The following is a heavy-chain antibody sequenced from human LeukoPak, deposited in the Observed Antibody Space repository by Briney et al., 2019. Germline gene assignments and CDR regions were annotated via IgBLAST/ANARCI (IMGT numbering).Heavy chain of an antibody. CDR2: IYPGDSDT. Sequence: GESLKISCKGSGYSFTSYWIGWVRQRPGKGLEGMGIIYPGDSDTRYSPSFQGQVTISADKSISTAYLQWSRLKASDTAMYYCARLVDTAMVIGYYFDYWGQGTLVTVSS. CDR3: ARLVDTAMVIGYYFDY. D-gene: IGHD5-18*01. CDR1: GYSFTSYW. V-gene: IGHV5-51*01. J-gene: IGHJ4*02.